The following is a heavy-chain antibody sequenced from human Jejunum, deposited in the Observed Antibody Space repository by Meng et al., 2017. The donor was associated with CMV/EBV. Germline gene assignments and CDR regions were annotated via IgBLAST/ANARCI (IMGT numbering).Heavy chain of an antibody. V-gene: IGHV3-23*01. CDR1: GFTFNKYG. J-gene: IGHJ4*02. CDR2: VSGDGGEQ. D-gene: IGHD3-3*01. CDR3: IKAHDFWSGGFDY. Sequence: VVSGFTFNKYGMSWVRQAPGKGPEWVSLVSGDGGEQHYGDSVKGRFTISRDNSKNTVYLQMNSLRVEDTAVYYCIKAHDFWSGGFDYWGQGTLVTVSS.